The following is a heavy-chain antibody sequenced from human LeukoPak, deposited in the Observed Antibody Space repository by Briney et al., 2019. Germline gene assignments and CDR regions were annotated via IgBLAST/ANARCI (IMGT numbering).Heavy chain of an antibody. CDR2: IYHSGST. D-gene: IGHD6-19*01. Sequence: PSETLSLTCAVSGAFIDSNNWWSWVRQTPGKGLEWIAEIYHSGSTNYNPSLQSRVTISVDKSNNHFSLRLTSVTAADTAVYYCATNGWYCLDHWGQGALVTVSS. V-gene: IGHV4-4*02. CDR3: ATNGWYCLDH. J-gene: IGHJ1*01. CDR1: GAFIDSNNW.